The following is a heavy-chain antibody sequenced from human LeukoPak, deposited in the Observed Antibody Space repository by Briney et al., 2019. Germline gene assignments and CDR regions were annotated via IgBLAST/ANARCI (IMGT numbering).Heavy chain of an antibody. V-gene: IGHV3-11*01. D-gene: IGHD3-10*01. CDR1: GFTFSDYH. Sequence: GGSLRLSCTASGFTFSDYHMSWIRQAPGRGLEWVSYISSSGNPIHYADSVRGRFTISRDDAKNSLYLHMNSLRAGDAAVYYCARSTDGSGSYYYYGMDVWGQGTTVTVSS. CDR3: ARSTDGSGSYYYYGMDV. J-gene: IGHJ6*02. CDR2: ISSSGNPI.